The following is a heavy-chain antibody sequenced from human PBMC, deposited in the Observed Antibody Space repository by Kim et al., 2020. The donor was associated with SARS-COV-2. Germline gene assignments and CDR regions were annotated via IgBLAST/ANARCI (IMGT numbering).Heavy chain of an antibody. V-gene: IGHV5-10-1*01. Sequence: GESLKISCKGSGYTFITYWISWVRQMPGKGLEWMGRIDPSDSYTNYSPSFQGHVTISADKSISTAYLQWSSLKASDTAMYYCARLTMSGFTTNAFEIWGQGXXVSVSS. CDR1: GYTFITYW. D-gene: IGHD3-10*02. CDR3: ARLTMSGFTTNAFEI. CDR2: IDPSDSYT. J-gene: IGHJ3*02.